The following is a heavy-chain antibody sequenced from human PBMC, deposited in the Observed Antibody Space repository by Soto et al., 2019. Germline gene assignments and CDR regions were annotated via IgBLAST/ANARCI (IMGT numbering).Heavy chain of an antibody. D-gene: IGHD6-13*01. J-gene: IGHJ3*02. V-gene: IGHV3-23*01. CDR1: GFTLSNYA. CDR2: ITGSGDTT. CDR3: AKDLSSSRWDNAFDI. Sequence: EVQLLESGGGLVQPGGSLRLSCAASGFTLSNYAMSWVRQAPGTGLEWVSSITGSGDTTYYADSVKGRFTISRDNSKNSLDLQRNRARAEDTDLYYCAKDLSSSRWDNAFDIWGQGTMVTVSS.